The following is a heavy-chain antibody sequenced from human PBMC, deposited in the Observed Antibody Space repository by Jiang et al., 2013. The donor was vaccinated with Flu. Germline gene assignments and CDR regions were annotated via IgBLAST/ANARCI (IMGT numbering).Heavy chain of an antibody. Sequence: GSGLVKPSQTLSLTCAVSGGSISSGGYSWSWIRQPPGKGLEWIGYIYYSGSTYYNPSLKSRVTISVDTSKNQFSLKLSSVTAADTAVYYCARDLLSDYGPFDIWGQGTMVTSLQ. J-gene: IGHJ3*02. D-gene: IGHD4-17*01. CDR1: GGSISSGGYS. V-gene: IGHV4-30-4*07. CDR3: ARDLLSDYGPFDI. CDR2: IYYSGST.